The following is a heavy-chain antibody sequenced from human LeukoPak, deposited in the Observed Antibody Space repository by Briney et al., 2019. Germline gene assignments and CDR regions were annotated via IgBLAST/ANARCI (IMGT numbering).Heavy chain of an antibody. Sequence: GGSLRLSCAASGFTFNRYWMSWVRQAPGKELQWVANIKQDGSAKYYVDSVKGRFTISTDNSKNTLYLQMNSLRAEDTALYYCAKGLERESRLDSWGQGTLVTVSS. CDR2: IKQDGSAK. V-gene: IGHV3-7*03. CDR3: AKGLERESRLDS. D-gene: IGHD1-1*01. CDR1: GFTFNRYW. J-gene: IGHJ4*02.